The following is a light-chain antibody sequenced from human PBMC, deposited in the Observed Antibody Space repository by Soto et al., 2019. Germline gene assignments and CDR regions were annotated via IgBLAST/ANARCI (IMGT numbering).Light chain of an antibody. CDR3: QSHDSSLNSWV. V-gene: IGLV1-40*01. CDR2: GNT. J-gene: IGLJ3*02. CDR1: SSNIGAGYD. Sequence: QSVPTQPPSMSGAPGQRVTISCTGSSSNIGAGYDVHWYQHLPGTAPKLLIYGNTNRPSGVPDRFSGSKSGTSASLAITGLQAEDEADYYCQSHDSSLNSWVFGGGTKVTVL.